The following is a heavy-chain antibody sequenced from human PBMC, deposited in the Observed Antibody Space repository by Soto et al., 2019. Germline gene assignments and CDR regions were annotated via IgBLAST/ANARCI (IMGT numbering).Heavy chain of an antibody. D-gene: IGHD3-10*01. J-gene: IGHJ4*02. CDR2: ISYDGSNK. CDR3: AKDQYYGSGSYNCFDY. V-gene: IGHV3-30*18. CDR1: GFTFSSYG. Sequence: GGSLRLSCAASGFTFSSYGMHWVRQAPGKGLEWVAVISYDGSNKYYADSVKGRFTISRDNSKNTLYLQMNSLRAEETAVYYCAKDQYYGSGSYNCFDYWGQGTLVTVSS.